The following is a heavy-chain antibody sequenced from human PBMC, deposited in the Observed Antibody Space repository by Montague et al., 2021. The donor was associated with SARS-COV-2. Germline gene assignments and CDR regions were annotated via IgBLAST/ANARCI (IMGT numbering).Heavy chain of an antibody. V-gene: IGHV3-74*01. J-gene: IGHJ4*02. CDR1: GFTFSSYW. Sequence: SVRLSCAASGFTFSSYWVHWVRQAPGKGLVWVSRINSDGSSTRYADSVKGRFTISRDNAKNTLYLQMNSLRAEDTAVYYCARDLEGIAAAGTGGFDYWGQGTLVTVSS. D-gene: IGHD6-13*01. CDR2: INSDGSST. CDR3: ARDLEGIAAAGTGGFDY.